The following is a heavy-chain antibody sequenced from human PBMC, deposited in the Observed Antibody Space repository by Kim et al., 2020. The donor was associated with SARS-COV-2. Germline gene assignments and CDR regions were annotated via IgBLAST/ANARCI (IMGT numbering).Heavy chain of an antibody. Sequence: GGSLRLSCAASGFTFSSYGMHWVRQAPGKGLEWVAVIWYDGSNKYYADSVKGRFTISRDNSKNTLYLQMNSLRAEDTAVYYCAKDHDSSGGLDYWGQGTLVTVSS. CDR1: GFTFSSYG. J-gene: IGHJ4*02. CDR2: IWYDGSNK. D-gene: IGHD3-22*01. V-gene: IGHV3-33*06. CDR3: AKDHDSSGGLDY.